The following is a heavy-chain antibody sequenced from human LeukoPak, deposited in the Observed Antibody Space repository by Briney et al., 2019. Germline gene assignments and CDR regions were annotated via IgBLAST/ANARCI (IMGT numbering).Heavy chain of an antibody. Sequence: GGTLRLSCAASGFTFSSHGMNWVRQAPGKGLEWVSGSSSIGGRTYYADSVKGRFTISRDNSKNTLYLQMNSLRAEDTAVYYCAELGITMIGGVWGKGTTVTISS. CDR3: AELGITMIGGV. CDR1: GFTFSSHG. CDR2: SSSIGGRT. V-gene: IGHV3-23*01. D-gene: IGHD3-10*02. J-gene: IGHJ6*04.